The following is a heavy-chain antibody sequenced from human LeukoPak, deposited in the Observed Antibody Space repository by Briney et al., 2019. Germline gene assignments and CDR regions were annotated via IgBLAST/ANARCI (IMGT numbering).Heavy chain of an antibody. J-gene: IGHJ4*02. V-gene: IGHV3-48*01. CDR3: ARDRLQWLGGLIDY. D-gene: IGHD3-3*01. CDR1: GFTFSSYN. CDR2: ISSSSGTI. Sequence: GGSLRLSCAASGFTFSSYNMNWVRQAPGKGLGWLSYISSSSGTIYHAESVKGRFTISRDNAKNSLYLQMNSLRVEDTAVYYCARDRLQWLGGLIDYWGQGALVTVSS.